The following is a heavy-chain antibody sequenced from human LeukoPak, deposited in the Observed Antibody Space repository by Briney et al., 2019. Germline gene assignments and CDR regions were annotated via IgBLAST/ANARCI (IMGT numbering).Heavy chain of an antibody. CDR2: INPNSGGT. J-gene: IGHJ6*02. V-gene: IGHV1-2*02. Sequence: GASVKVSCKASGYTFTGYYMHWVRQAPGQGLEWMGWINPNSGGTNYAQKFQGRVTMTRDTSISTAYMELSRLRSDDTAVYYCARDSHPYLSRYKDSNYYYYYGMDVWGQGTTVTVSS. D-gene: IGHD1-20*01. CDR3: ARDSHPYLSRYKDSNYYYYYGMDV. CDR1: GYTFTGYY.